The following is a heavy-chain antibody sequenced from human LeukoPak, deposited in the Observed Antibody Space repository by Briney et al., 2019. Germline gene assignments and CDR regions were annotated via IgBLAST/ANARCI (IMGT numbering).Heavy chain of an antibody. J-gene: IGHJ4*02. Sequence: GGSLRLSCAASGFTFSTYSMNWVRQAPGKGLEWVSSISSSSNYIYYADSVKGRFTISRDNAKNSLHLQMNSLRAEDTAVYYCARDGLMSGYDPSYFDYWGQGTLVTVCS. CDR1: GFTFSTYS. CDR3: ARDGLMSGYDPSYFDY. V-gene: IGHV3-21*01. CDR2: ISSSSNYI. D-gene: IGHD3-3*01.